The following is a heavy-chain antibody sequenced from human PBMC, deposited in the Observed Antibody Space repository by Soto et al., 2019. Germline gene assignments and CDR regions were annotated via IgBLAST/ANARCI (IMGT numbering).Heavy chain of an antibody. J-gene: IGHJ5*02. Sequence: PSETLSLTCSVYGGSFSGYYWSWIRQPPGKGLEGIGEINHSGSTNYNPSLNSRLTISVATSKNKFSLKLTSVTAADTAVYHRSRDRSGGYYFSRHNWFDPWGQG. CDR2: INHSGST. CDR1: GGSFSGYY. V-gene: IGHV4-34*01. CDR3: SRDRSGGYYFSRHNWFDP. D-gene: IGHD3-10*01.